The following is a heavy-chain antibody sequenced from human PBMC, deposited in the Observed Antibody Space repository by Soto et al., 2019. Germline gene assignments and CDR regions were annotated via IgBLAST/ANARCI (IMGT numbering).Heavy chain of an antibody. V-gene: IGHV3-23*01. J-gene: IGHJ4*02. CDR3: AKGKGSSSFYYFDY. D-gene: IGHD6-6*01. CDR1: GFTFSDAA. Sequence: GSLRLSCAASGFTFSDAAMHWVRQASGKGLEWVPDISGSGGSTNYADSVKGRFTISRDNSKNTLYLQMNSLRAEDTAVYYCAKGKGSSSFYYFDYSGQGTLVTVSS. CDR2: ISGSGGST.